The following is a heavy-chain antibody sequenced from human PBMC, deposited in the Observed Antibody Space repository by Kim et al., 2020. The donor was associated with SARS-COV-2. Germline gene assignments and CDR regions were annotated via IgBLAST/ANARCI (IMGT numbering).Heavy chain of an antibody. J-gene: IGHJ6*02. Sequence: SETLSLTCTVSGGSISSSSYYWGWIRQPPGKGLEWIGSIYYSGSTYYNPSLKSRVTISVDTSKNPFSLRLISVTAAGTAVYYCAKDYGDYESYYYGMDVWGQGSTVTVSS. CDR1: GGSISSSSYY. D-gene: IGHD4-17*01. V-gene: IGHV4-39*07. CDR2: IYYSGST. CDR3: AKDYGDYESYYYGMDV.